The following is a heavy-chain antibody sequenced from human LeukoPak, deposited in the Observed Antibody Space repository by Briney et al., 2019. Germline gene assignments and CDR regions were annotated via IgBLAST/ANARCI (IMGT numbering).Heavy chain of an antibody. D-gene: IGHD2-2*01. CDR2: ILVGSGNT. J-gene: IGHJ4*02. CDR1: GFTFTSTA. Sequence: RASVKVSCKASGFTFTSTAVQWVRRARGQRLEWIGWILVGSGNTNYAQMFQERVTLTWDVSTSTAYMVLSSLRSEDTAIYYCASDPPYTSSSAWWGQGTLVTVSS. V-gene: IGHV1-58*01. CDR3: ASDPPYTSSSAW.